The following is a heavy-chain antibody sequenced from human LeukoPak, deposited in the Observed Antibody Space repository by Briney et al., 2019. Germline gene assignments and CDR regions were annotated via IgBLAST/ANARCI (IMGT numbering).Heavy chain of an antibody. Sequence: SVKVSCKASGGAFSSYAISWVRQAPGQGLEWMGGIIPIFGTANYAQKFQGRVTITADESTSTAYMELSSLRSEDTAVYYCARGGVYYYDSSGYYNAFDIWGQGTMVTVSS. CDR2: IIPIFGTA. CDR1: GGAFSSYA. CDR3: ARGGVYYYDSSGYYNAFDI. D-gene: IGHD3-22*01. V-gene: IGHV1-69*13. J-gene: IGHJ3*02.